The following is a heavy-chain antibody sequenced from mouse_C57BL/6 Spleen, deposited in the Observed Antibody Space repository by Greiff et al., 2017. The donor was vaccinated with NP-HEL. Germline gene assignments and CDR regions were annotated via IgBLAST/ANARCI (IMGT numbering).Heavy chain of an antibody. J-gene: IGHJ2*01. D-gene: IGHD1-1*01. Sequence: QVQLQQSGAELVKPGASVKLSCKASGYTFTSYWMHWVKQRPGQGLEWIGMIHPNSGSTNYNEKFKSKATLTVDKSSSTAYMQLSSLTSEDSAVYYCAMDYYGSSYFDYWGQGTTLTVSS. CDR2: IHPNSGST. CDR1: GYTFTSYW. CDR3: AMDYYGSSYFDY. V-gene: IGHV1-64*01.